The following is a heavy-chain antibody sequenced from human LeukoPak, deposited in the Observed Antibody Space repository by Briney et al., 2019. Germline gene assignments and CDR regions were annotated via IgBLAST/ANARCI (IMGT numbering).Heavy chain of an antibody. CDR3: ARFSPPPT. J-gene: IGHJ4*02. V-gene: IGHV3-74*01. Sequence: GGSLRLSCAASGFTFSSYAMHWVRQAPGKGLVWVSRISSDGTITNYADSVKGRFTISRDNAKNTLYLQMNSPRVEDTAVYYCARFSPPPTWGQGTLVTVSS. CDR2: ISSDGTIT. CDR1: GFTFSSYA.